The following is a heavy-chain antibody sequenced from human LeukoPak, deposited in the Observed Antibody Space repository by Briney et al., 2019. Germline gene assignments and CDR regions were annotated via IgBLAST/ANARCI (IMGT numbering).Heavy chain of an antibody. CDR2: INPHSGDT. V-gene: IGHV1-2*06. CDR3: ARDESGHWFDP. CDR1: GYRFTGYY. Sequence: ASVKVSCKASGYRFTGYYIHWVRQAPGQGLEWMGRINPHSGDTTYAQEFHGRVTLTTDTSISTAYMELGRLRYDDTAVYYCARDESGHWFDPWGQGSLVTVPS. J-gene: IGHJ5*02.